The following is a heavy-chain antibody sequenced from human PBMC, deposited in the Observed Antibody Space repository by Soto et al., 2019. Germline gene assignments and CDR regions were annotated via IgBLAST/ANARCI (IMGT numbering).Heavy chain of an antibody. J-gene: IGHJ4*02. Sequence: SVKVSCKASGGTFSSYAISWVRQAPGQGLEWMGGIIPIIGTANYAQKFQGRVTITADESTSTAYMELSRLRSEDTAVYYCARTPTQDYGDYLDYWGQGTLVTVSS. CDR3: ARTPTQDYGDYLDY. CDR1: GGTFSSYA. V-gene: IGHV1-69*13. D-gene: IGHD4-17*01. CDR2: IIPIIGTA.